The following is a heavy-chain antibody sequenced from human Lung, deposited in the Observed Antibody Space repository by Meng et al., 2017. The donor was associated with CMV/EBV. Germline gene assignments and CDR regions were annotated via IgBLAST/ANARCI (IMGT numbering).Heavy chain of an antibody. CDR2: ISWNSGSI. CDR1: GFTSVDYA. J-gene: IGHJ6*02. V-gene: IGHV3-9*02. Sequence: GGLLRSSFAALGFTSVDYAMHWVPQVPGKGLEWVLGISWNSGSIGYADSVKGRFTISRDNAKNSLYLQMSSLRADDTSLYYCAIDILYGFVVVPAANNYYYGMDVXGQGXTVTVSS. D-gene: IGHD2-2*01. CDR3: AIDILYGFVVVPAANNYYYGMDV.